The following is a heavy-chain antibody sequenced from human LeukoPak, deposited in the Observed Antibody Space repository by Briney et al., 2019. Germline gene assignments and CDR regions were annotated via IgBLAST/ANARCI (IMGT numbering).Heavy chain of an antibody. V-gene: IGHV4-4*02. CDR2: ISSGGRT. Sequence: ETLSLTCAVSGGSFITNNEWSWVRQSPEKGLEWIGEISSGGRTNYSPSLKSRVSISMDKSKRQFSLQLTSVTAADTAMYYCTNHEPPRQWLHYWGQGTLVTVSS. CDR1: GGSFITNNE. CDR3: TNHEPPRQWLHY. J-gene: IGHJ4*02. D-gene: IGHD6-19*01.